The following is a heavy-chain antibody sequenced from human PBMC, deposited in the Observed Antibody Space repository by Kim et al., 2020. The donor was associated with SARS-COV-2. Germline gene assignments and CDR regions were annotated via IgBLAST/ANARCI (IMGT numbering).Heavy chain of an antibody. Sequence: YADSAKGGFTTSSTNSKNTGYLQMNSLRVEDTAVYFCARDRGGTGAVFDYWGQGTLVTVSS. J-gene: IGHJ4*02. CDR3: ARDRGGTGAVFDY. D-gene: IGHD3-16*01. V-gene: IGHV3-53*01.